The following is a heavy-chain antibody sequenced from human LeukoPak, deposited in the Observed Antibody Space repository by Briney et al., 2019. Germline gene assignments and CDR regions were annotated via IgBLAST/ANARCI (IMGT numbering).Heavy chain of an antibody. V-gene: IGHV4-34*01. D-gene: IGHD1-1*01. Sequence: SETLSLTCAVYGGSFSGYYWSWIRQPPGKGLEWIGYIYHSGSTYYNPSLKSRVTISVDRSKNQFSLKLSSVTAADTAVYYCARTGTRSFWFDPWGQGTLVTVSS. CDR3: ARTGTRSFWFDP. CDR2: IYHSGST. J-gene: IGHJ5*02. CDR1: GGSFSGYY.